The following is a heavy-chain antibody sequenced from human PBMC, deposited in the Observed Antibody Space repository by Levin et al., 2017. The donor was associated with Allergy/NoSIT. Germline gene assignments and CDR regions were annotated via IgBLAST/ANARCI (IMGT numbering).Heavy chain of an antibody. CDR2: ISYEGRDK. D-gene: IGHD1-26*01. Sequence: GGSLRLSCAASGFTSSNYGMHWVRQAPGKGLEWMAAISYEGRDKYYADSVKGRFTISRDNSKNTLYLQMNSLRVEDTAVYYCAKSGGARGDVHWFDPWGQGTLVTVSS. CDR3: AKSGGARGDVHWFDP. CDR1: GFTSSNYG. J-gene: IGHJ5*02. V-gene: IGHV3-30*18.